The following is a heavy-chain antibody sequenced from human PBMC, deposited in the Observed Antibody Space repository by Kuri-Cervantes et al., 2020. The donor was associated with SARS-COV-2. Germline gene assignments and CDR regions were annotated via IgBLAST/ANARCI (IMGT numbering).Heavy chain of an antibody. V-gene: IGHV3-7*01. CDR3: ARVVRGVSVHWFDP. J-gene: IGHJ5*02. CDR1: GFSFSSYW. D-gene: IGHD3-10*01. CDR2: IKQDGSEK. Sequence: GGSLRLSCAASGFSFSSYWMSWVRQAPGKGLEWVANIKQDGSEKYYVDSVKGRFTISRDNAKNSLYLQMNSLRAEDTAVYYCARVVRGVSVHWFDPWGQGPLVTVSS.